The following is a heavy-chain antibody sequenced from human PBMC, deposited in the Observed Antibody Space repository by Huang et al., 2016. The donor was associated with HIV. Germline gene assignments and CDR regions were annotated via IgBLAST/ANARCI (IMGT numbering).Heavy chain of an antibody. CDR2: LDAIEGGT. D-gene: IGHD3-3*01. Sequence: QVQLVQFGAEVKKPGASVKVSCKVSGKSVSEVAMHWVRQASGKGLEWMGGLDAIEGGTVYTQKFQGRGSRTEDTSTDTAYMELSGLRSDDTAVYYCVTSRKTISGGRVGWFDPWGQGTLVTVSS. CDR1: GKSVSEVA. V-gene: IGHV1-24*01. CDR3: VTSRKTISGGRVGWFDP. J-gene: IGHJ5*02.